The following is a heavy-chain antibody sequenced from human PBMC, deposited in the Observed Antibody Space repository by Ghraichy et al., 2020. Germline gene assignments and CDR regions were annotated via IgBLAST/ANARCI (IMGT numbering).Heavy chain of an antibody. CDR3: AKEKVQLEREETGYYYYYMDV. CDR1: GFTFSSYG. V-gene: IGHV3-30*18. J-gene: IGHJ6*03. D-gene: IGHD1-1*01. Sequence: GESLNISCAASGFTFSSYGMHWVRQAPGKGLEWVAVISYDGSNKYYADSVKGRFTISRDNSKNTLYLQMNSLRAEDTAVYYCAKEKVQLEREETGYYYYYMDVWGKGTTVTVSS. CDR2: ISYDGSNK.